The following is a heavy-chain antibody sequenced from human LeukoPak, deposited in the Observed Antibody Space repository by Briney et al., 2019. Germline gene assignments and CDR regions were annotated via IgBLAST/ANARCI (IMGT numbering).Heavy chain of an antibody. D-gene: IGHD2-2*01. Sequence: ASVKVSCKASGYTFTGYYMHWVRQAPGQGLEWMGWINPNSGGTNYAQKFQGWVTMTRDTSISTAYMELSRLRSDDTAVYSCARGQYCSSTSCFPDYWAQRTLVTVSS. J-gene: IGHJ4*02. CDR2: INPNSGGT. CDR1: GYTFTGYY. V-gene: IGHV1-2*04. CDR3: ARGQYCSSTSCFPDY.